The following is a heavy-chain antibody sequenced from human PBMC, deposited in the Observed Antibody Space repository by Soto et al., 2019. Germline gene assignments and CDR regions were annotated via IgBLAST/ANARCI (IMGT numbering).Heavy chain of an antibody. CDR3: AIISHCSSTSCYGYYYYGMDV. J-gene: IGHJ6*02. V-gene: IGHV1-8*01. CDR1: GYTCTSYD. Sequence: ASVKDSCKASGYTCTSYDINWVRQATGQGPEWMGWMNPNSGNTGYAQKFQGRVTMTRNTSISTDYMELSSLRSEGTAVYYCAIISHCSSTSCYGYYYYGMDVSGQGTTVTVSS. CDR2: MNPNSGNT. D-gene: IGHD2-2*01.